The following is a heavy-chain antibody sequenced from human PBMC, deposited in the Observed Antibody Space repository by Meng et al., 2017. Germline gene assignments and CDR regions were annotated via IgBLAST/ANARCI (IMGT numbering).Heavy chain of an antibody. CDR2: ISGSGGST. CDR1: GFTVSSNY. V-gene: IGHV3-23*01. D-gene: IGHD1-26*01. J-gene: IGHJ4*02. Sequence: GESLKISCAASGFTVSSNYMSWVRQAPGKGLEWVSAISGSGGSTYYADSVKGRFTISRDNSKNTLYLQMNSLRAEDTAVYYCAKGPIVGATYFDYWGQGTLVTVSS. CDR3: AKGPIVGATYFDY.